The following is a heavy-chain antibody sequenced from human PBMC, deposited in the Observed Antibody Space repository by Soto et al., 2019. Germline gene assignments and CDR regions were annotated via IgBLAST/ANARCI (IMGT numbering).Heavy chain of an antibody. CDR3: ARAIGYYYDSSGYYYTGGCNY. J-gene: IGHJ4*02. D-gene: IGHD3-22*01. Sequence: GGSLRLSCAASGFTFSSYAMSWVRQAPGKGLEWVSAISGDGGSTYYADSVKGRFTISRDNSKNTLYLQMNSLRAEDTAVYYCARAIGYYYDSSGYYYTGGCNYWGQGTLVTVSS. CDR2: ISGDGGST. CDR1: GFTFSSYA. V-gene: IGHV3-23*01.